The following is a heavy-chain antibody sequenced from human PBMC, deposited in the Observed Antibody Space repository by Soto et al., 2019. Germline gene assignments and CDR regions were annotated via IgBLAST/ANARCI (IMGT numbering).Heavy chain of an antibody. V-gene: IGHV1-18*01. CDR3: ARDVATVPTGGTDY. CDR2: IRAYNGNT. J-gene: IGHJ4*02. D-gene: IGHD4-17*01. CDR1: GYLFTKYG. Sequence: QVQLVQSGAEVKKPGASVKVSCKASGYLFTKYGISWVRQAPGQGLEWMGWIRAYNGNTNYAQKLQGRVTMTTDTSTSTGYMELMSLRSDETAVYYCARDVATVPTGGTDYWGQGSLVTVSS.